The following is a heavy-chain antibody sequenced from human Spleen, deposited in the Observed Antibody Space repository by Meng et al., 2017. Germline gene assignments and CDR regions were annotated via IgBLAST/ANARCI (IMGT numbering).Heavy chain of an antibody. D-gene: IGHD5-18*01. Sequence: QLQLQESGPGLVKPSETLSPTCPVSGGSIGSNSYHWGWIRQPPGKGLEWVGTIDYSGTTYSNSSLKSRVTTSLDTSRNQFSLKLTSVTAADTAVYYCSRRINTAGGWFDSWGQGTLVTVSS. J-gene: IGHJ5*01. CDR1: GGSIGSNSYH. V-gene: IGHV4-39*01. CDR2: IDYSGTT. CDR3: SRRINTAGGWFDS.